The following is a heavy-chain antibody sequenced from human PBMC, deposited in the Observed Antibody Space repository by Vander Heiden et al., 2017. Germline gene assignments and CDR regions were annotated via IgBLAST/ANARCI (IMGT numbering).Heavy chain of an antibody. V-gene: IGHV3-23*01. D-gene: IGHD6-13*01. CDR2: ISGSDST. CDR3: AKDCLGQLVRDFDY. J-gene: IGHJ4*02. Sequence: TISGSDSTYYADSVKGRFTISRDNSQNTLYLQMNSLRAEDTAVYYCAKDCLGQLVRDFDYWGQGTLVTVSS.